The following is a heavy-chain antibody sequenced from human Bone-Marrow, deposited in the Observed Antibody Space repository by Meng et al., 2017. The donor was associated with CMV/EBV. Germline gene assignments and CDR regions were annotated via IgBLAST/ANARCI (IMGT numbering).Heavy chain of an antibody. V-gene: IGHV3-53*01. Sequence: GESLKISCAASGFTVSSNYMSWVRQAPGKGLEWVSVIYSGGSTYYADSVKGRFTISRDNSKNTLYLQMNSLRAEDTAVYYCARVDGDCWSGFFGAYWGQGTLVTVSS. CDR2: IYSGGST. CDR1: GFTVSSNY. D-gene: IGHD3-3*01. J-gene: IGHJ4*02. CDR3: ARVDGDCWSGFFGAY.